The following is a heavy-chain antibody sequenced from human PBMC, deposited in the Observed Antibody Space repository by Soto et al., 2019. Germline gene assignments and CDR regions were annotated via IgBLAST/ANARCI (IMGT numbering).Heavy chain of an antibody. CDR2: IDGDDDK. CDR3: ARPKACGSPSCHTGFDH. Sequence: IRTHILTQTDNFSACPLTTGDMRVTWSRQPPWKDLESVSRIDGDDDKFYRTSLKTRLSISKDTSKNQLGLTMNNMDPVDTATYYCARPKACGSPSCHTGFDHWGQGTLGTGPS. CDR1: ACPLTTGDMR. V-gene: IGHV2-70*04. D-gene: IGHD1-26*01. J-gene: IGHJ4*01.